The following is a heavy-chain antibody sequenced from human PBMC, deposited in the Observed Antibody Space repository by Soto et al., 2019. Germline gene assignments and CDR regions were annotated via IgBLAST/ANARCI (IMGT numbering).Heavy chain of an antibody. Sequence: QVHLQESGPGLVKPSGTLSLTCAVSGGSITTNWWSWVRQPPGKGLEWIGEIYHSGTTNYNPSLRGRVTISVDKSNNQFSLNLNSVTAADWAIYYCARDIAVPRTRGFDYWGQGNLVTVSS. CDR1: GGSITTNW. D-gene: IGHD6-19*01. CDR3: ARDIAVPRTRGFDY. V-gene: IGHV4-4*02. CDR2: IYHSGTT. J-gene: IGHJ4*02.